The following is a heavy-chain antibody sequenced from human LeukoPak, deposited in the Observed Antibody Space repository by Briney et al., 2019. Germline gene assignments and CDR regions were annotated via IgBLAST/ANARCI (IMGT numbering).Heavy chain of an antibody. D-gene: IGHD3-9*01. CDR2: INRDGSNT. CDR1: GFTFKNYW. J-gene: IGHJ4*02. Sequence: PGGSLRLSCAASGFTFKNYWMHWVRQAPGKGLVWVSRINRDGSNTDYADSVKGRFTISRDNAKNSLYLQMNSLRAEDTAVYYCASIFYDILTGSDDWGQGTLVTVSS. CDR3: ASIFYDILTGSDD. V-gene: IGHV3-74*01.